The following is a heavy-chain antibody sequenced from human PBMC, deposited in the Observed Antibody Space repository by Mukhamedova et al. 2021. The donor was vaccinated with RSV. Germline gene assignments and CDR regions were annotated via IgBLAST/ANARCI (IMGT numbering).Heavy chain of an antibody. D-gene: IGHD2-15*01. CDR3: ATIYRSGGSYY. Sequence: SSYWMSWVRQAPGKGLEWVANIKQDGSEKYYVDSVKGRFTISRDNAKNSLYLQMNSLRAEDTAVYYCATIYRSGGSYYWGQGTLVT. J-gene: IGHJ4*02. CDR2: IKQDGSEK. V-gene: IGHV3-7*01. CDR1: SSYW.